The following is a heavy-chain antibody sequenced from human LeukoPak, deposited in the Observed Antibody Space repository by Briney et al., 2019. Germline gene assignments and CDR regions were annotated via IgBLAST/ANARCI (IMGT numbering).Heavy chain of an antibody. CDR3: ARVAMGRGWDSPNDY. CDR1: GYTFTGYY. V-gene: IGHV1-2*02. J-gene: IGHJ4*02. D-gene: IGHD5-18*01. CDR2: INPNSGGT. Sequence: ASVKVSCKASGYTFTGYYMHWVRQAPGQGLEWMGWINPNSGGTNYAQKFQGRVTMTRDTSISTAYMELSRLRSDDTAVYYCARVAMGRGWDSPNDYWGQGTLVTVSS.